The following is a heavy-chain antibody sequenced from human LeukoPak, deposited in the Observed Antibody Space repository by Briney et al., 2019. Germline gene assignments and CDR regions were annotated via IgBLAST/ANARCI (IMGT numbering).Heavy chain of an antibody. Sequence: GGSLRLSCAASGFTFSAHSMTWARQAPGKGLEWVSGISAGGDATFYADSVKGRFTISRDNSKNTVDLQMNSLRAEDTAVYYCTKWSGYGDSWGQGTLVTVSS. J-gene: IGHJ4*02. CDR1: GFTFSAHS. V-gene: IGHV3-23*01. CDR2: ISAGGDAT. D-gene: IGHD5-12*01. CDR3: TKWSGYGDS.